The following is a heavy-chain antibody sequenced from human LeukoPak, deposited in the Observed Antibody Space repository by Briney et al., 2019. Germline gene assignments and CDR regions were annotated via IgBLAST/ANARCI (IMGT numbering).Heavy chain of an antibody. CDR2: ISSSSSYI. Sequence: GGSLRLSCAASGFTFSSYSMNWVRQAPGKGLEWVSSISSSSSYIYYADSVKGRFTISRDNAKNSLYLQMNSLRAEDTAVYYCARVTSEWLRFGDVDYWGQGTLVTVSS. CDR3: ARVTSEWLRFGDVDY. CDR1: GFTFSSYS. J-gene: IGHJ4*02. D-gene: IGHD5-12*01. V-gene: IGHV3-21*01.